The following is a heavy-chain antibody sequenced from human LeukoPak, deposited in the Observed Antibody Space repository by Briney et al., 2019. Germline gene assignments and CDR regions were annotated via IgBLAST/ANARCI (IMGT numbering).Heavy chain of an antibody. CDR2: ISGDGITT. CDR1: GFTFNNYP. J-gene: IGHJ4*02. Sequence: GGSLRLSCAFSGFTFNNYPLHWVRQAPGKGLQSISAISGDGITTYYATSVRGRFTISRDNFDNTLYLEMGSLTPEDTAVYYCARAHPGGYYWGQGTLVTVSS. V-gene: IGHV3-64*01. CDR3: ARAHPGGYY. D-gene: IGHD5-12*01.